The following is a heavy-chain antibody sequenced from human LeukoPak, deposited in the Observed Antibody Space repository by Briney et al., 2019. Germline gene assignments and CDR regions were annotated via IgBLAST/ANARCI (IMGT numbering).Heavy chain of an antibody. J-gene: IGHJ4*02. CDR2: INTNTGNP. Sequence: PGASVKVSCKASGYTFTSYAMNWVRQAPGQGLEWMGWINTNTGNPTHAQGFTGRFVFSLDTSVSTAYLQISSLKAEDTAVYHCVVSSSSGLFDYWGQGTLVTVSS. CDR3: VVSSSSGLFDY. D-gene: IGHD6-13*01. CDR1: GYTFTSYA. V-gene: IGHV7-4-1*02.